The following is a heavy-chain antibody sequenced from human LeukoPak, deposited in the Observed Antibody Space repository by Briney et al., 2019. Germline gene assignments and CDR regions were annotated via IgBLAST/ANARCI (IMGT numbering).Heavy chain of an antibody. CDR1: GFTFSSYG. CDR2: IGGSGGST. J-gene: IGHJ6*03. CDR3: AKSHSLGLGPPYYMDV. Sequence: TGGSLRLSCAASGFTFSSYGMSWVRQAPGKGLEWVSAIGGSGGSTYYADSGKGRFTIARDNCKSTMYLQMNRLRAEETPVYYCAKSHSLGLGPPYYMDVWGKGTTVTVSS. V-gene: IGHV3-23*01. D-gene: IGHD1-26*01.